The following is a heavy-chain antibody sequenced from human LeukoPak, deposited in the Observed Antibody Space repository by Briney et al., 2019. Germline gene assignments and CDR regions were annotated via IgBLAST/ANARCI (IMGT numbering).Heavy chain of an antibody. Sequence: ASVKVSCKASGYTFTYYYIHWVRQAPGQGLEWMGIINPSGGSTTYAQNFQGRVALTRDTSTSTVYMELSSLRSEDTALFYCARSPYTYGSLFYLDYWGQGTLVTVSS. J-gene: IGHJ4*02. CDR1: GYTFTYYY. CDR2: INPSGGST. D-gene: IGHD5-18*01. V-gene: IGHV1-46*01. CDR3: ARSPYTYGSLFYLDY.